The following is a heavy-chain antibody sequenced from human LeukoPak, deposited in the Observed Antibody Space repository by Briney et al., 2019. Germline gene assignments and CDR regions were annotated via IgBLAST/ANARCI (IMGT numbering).Heavy chain of an antibody. D-gene: IGHD3-10*01. CDR3: ARAGWIITSGIDY. Sequence: SETLSLTCGVSGYSISRGYYWAWIRQPPGKGLEWVGTIYHIGSTYYTPSLGSRVTISVDTSKNEFSLNLKSVTAADTAVYYCARAGWIITSGIDYWGQGALVTVSS. V-gene: IGHV4-38-2*01. J-gene: IGHJ4*02. CDR2: IYHIGST. CDR1: GYSISRGYY.